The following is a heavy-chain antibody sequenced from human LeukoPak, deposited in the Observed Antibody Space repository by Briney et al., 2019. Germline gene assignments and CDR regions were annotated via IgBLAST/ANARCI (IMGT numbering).Heavy chain of an antibody. CDR2: IFSGGNT. CDR1: GFTVSYNY. V-gene: IGHV3-53*05. D-gene: IGHD6-13*01. CDR3: AKLREPYSRTDAFDI. Sequence: GGSLRLSCAASGFTVSYNYMSWVRQAPGKGLEWVSVIFSGGNTYYADSVKGRFTISRDTSKNTLYLQMNSLRAEDTAVYYCAKLREPYSRTDAFDIWGQGTMVTVSS. J-gene: IGHJ3*02.